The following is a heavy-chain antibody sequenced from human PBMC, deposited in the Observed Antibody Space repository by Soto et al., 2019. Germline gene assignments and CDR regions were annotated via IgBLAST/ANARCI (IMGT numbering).Heavy chain of an antibody. Sequence: EVQLLESGGGLVQPGGSLRLSCAASGFTFSSYAMSWVRQAPGKGLEWVSSISASGDSTYYADSVKGRFTISRDNSKNTLNLQMNSLTAEDTAVYYCAKDRSVDTRDWFDPWGQGTLVTVSS. CDR3: AKDRSVDTRDWFDP. D-gene: IGHD5-18*01. V-gene: IGHV3-23*01. J-gene: IGHJ5*02. CDR1: GFTFSSYA. CDR2: ISASGDST.